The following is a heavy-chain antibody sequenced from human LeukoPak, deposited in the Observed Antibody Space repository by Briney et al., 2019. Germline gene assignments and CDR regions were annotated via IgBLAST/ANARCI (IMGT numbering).Heavy chain of an antibody. J-gene: IGHJ4*02. CDR1: GGSISSYY. Sequence: SETLSLTCTVSGGSISSYYWSWIRQPAGKGLEWIGRIYTSGSTNYNPSLKSRVTMSVDTSKNQFSLKLSSVTAADTAVYYCAKDKLPTAMFSYVYWGQGTLVTVSS. V-gene: IGHV4-4*07. CDR2: IYTSGST. D-gene: IGHD2-2*01. CDR3: AKDKLPTAMFSYVY.